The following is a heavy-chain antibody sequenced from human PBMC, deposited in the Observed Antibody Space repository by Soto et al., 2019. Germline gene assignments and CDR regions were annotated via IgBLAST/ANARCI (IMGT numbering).Heavy chain of an antibody. Sequence: SLRLYCAPSGFTYRSYRMNWVRQAPGKGLEWVSYISSSSSTIYYADSVKGRFTISRDNAKNSLYLQMNSLRDEDTAVYYCARVIMDVWGQGTTVTVSS. V-gene: IGHV3-48*02. CDR3: ARVIMDV. CDR1: GFTYRSYR. J-gene: IGHJ6*02. CDR2: ISSSSSTI.